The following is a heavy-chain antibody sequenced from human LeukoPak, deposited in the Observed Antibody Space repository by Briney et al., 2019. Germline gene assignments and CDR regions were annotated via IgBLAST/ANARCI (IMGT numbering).Heavy chain of an antibody. J-gene: IGHJ4*02. CDR1: GGSISSYY. Sequence: SETLSLTCTVSGGSISSYYWSWIRQPAGKGLEWIGRIYTSGSTNYNPSLKSRVTMSVDTSKNQFSLKPSSVAAADTAVYYCARGAHCYDSSGYYYASDYWGQGTLVTVSS. V-gene: IGHV4-4*07. D-gene: IGHD3-22*01. CDR3: ARGAHCYDSSGYYYASDY. CDR2: IYTSGST.